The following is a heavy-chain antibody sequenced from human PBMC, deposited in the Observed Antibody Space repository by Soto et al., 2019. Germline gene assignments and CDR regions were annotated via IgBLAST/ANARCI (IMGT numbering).Heavy chain of an antibody. Sequence: GGSLRLSCSASGSTFSSYAMHWVRQAPGKGLEYVSAISSNGGSTYYADSVKGRFTISRDNSKNTLYLQMSSLRAEDTAVYYCVSSCVVVTAWVVDYWGQGTLVTVSS. V-gene: IGHV3-64D*06. J-gene: IGHJ4*02. D-gene: IGHD2-21*02. CDR2: ISSNGGST. CDR3: VSSCVVVTAWVVDY. CDR1: GSTFSSYA.